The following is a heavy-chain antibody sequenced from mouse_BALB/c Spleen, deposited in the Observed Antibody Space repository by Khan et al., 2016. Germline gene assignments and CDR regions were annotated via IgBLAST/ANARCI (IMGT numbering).Heavy chain of an antibody. J-gene: IGHJ2*02. D-gene: IGHD1-2*01. CDR2: INPASSTI. CDR3: ARLHDYGYQNY. Sequence: EVQLQEPVGGLVQPGGSPKLSCAASGFGFSRYWTSWVRQAPGKGPEWIGAINPASSTINYTPSLKDTVIISRDNSQTTLYLQMSKERSEDTSLYYCARLHDYGYQNYRGQATSQTVSS. CDR1: GFGFSRYW. V-gene: IGHV4-1*02.